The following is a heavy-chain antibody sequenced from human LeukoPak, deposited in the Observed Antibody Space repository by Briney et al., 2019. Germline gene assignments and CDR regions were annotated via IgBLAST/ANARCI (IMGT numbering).Heavy chain of an antibody. V-gene: IGHV3-23*01. CDR3: ARVRWSSSWYYYYYYMDV. D-gene: IGHD6-13*01. J-gene: IGHJ6*03. Sequence: GGSLRLSCAASGFTFSSYAMSWVRQAPGKGLEWVSAISGSGGSTYYADSVKGRFTISRDNSKNTLYLQMNSLRAEDTAVYYCARVRWSSSWYYYYYYMDVWGKGTTVTISS. CDR1: GFTFSSYA. CDR2: ISGSGGST.